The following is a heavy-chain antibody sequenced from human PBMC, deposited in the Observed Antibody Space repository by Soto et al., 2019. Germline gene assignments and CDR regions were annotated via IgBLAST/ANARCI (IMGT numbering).Heavy chain of an antibody. CDR3: ARVAVAARPRWYNWFDP. Sequence: QEQLVQSGAEVKKPGASVKVSCKTSGYTFTDYDINWVRQATGQGLEWIGWTNPNSGETGYAQKFQGRVTMNRSASLSTAYLELSSLRSEATAVYYCARVAVAARPRWYNWFDPWGQGNLVTVAS. J-gene: IGHJ5*02. V-gene: IGHV1-8*01. CDR2: TNPNSGET. D-gene: IGHD2-15*01. CDR1: GYTFTDYD.